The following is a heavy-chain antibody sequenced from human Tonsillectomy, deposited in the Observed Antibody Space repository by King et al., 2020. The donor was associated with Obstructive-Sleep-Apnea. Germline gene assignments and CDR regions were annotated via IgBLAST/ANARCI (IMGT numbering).Heavy chain of an antibody. CDR2: ISSDGSSI. J-gene: IGHJ5*02. Sequence: VQLVESGGGLVKPGGSLRLSCAASGFTLSDYYMSWIRQAPGKGLEWVSHISSDGSSIHYADSLKGRFTISRENAKNSLYLQMNSLRAEDTAVYYCARDYYGSGSYGWFDPWGQGILVTVSS. CDR1: GFTLSDYY. CDR3: ARDYYGSGSYGWFDP. D-gene: IGHD3-10*01. V-gene: IGHV3-11*01.